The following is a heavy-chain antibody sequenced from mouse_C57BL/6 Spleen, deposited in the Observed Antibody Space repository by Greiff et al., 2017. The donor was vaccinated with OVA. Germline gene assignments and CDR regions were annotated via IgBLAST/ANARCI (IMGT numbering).Heavy chain of an antibody. V-gene: IGHV1-59*01. CDR1: GYTFTSYW. Sequence: VQLQQPGAELVRPGTSVKWSCTASGYTFTSYWMHWVKQRPGQGLAWIGVIDPSDSYTNYNQKFKGKATLTVDTSSSTAYMQLSSLTSEDSAVYYCARSGGSTPYAMDYWGQGTSVTVSS. D-gene: IGHD1-1*01. CDR3: ARSGGSTPYAMDY. CDR2: IDPSDSYT. J-gene: IGHJ4*01.